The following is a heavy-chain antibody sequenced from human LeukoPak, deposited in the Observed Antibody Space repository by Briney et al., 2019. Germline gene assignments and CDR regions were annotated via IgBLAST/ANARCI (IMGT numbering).Heavy chain of an antibody. V-gene: IGHV3-30*18. CDR2: ISYDRSNK. CDR3: AKDSSRGGYSEYYDSSGYFNY. J-gene: IGHJ4*02. D-gene: IGHD3-22*01. CDR1: GFTFSSYG. Sequence: GGSLRLSCAASGFTFSSYGVHWVRQAPGKGLEWVAVISYDRSNKYYADSVKGRFTISRDNSKNTLYLQMNSLRAEDTAVYYCAKDSSRGGYSEYYDSSGYFNYWGQGTLVTVSS.